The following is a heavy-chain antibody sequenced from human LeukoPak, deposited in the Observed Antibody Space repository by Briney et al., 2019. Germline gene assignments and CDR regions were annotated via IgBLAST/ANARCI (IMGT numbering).Heavy chain of an antibody. CDR1: GFTFDDYG. CDR2: INWNGGST. V-gene: IGHV3-20*04. D-gene: IGHD5-18*01. J-gene: IGHJ3*02. Sequence: GGSLRLSCAASGFTFDDYGTSWVRQAPGKGLEWISGINWNGGSTGYVDSVKGRFTISRHNAKNSLYLQMNSLRAEDTALYYCASEVTNPSAFDIWGQGPMVTVSS. CDR3: ASEVTNPSAFDI.